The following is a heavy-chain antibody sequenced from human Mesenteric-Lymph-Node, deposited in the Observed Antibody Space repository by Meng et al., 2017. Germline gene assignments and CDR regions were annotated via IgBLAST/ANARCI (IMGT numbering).Heavy chain of an antibody. CDR3: ARAGGLTYFDY. J-gene: IGHJ4*02. V-gene: IGHV1-2*04. Sequence: VKVSCKASGYTFTGYYIHWVRQAPGQGLEWMGRINPNSGGTNYAQNFQGWVTMTSDTSISTAYMELSRLRSDDTAVYYCARAGGLTYFDYWGQGTLVTVSS. CDR1: GYTFTGYY. CDR2: INPNSGGT. D-gene: IGHD3-16*01.